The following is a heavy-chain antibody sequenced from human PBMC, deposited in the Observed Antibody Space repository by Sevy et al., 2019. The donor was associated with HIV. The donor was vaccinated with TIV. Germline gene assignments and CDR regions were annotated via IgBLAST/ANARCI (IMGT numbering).Heavy chain of an antibody. V-gene: IGHV4-31*03. D-gene: IGHD4-4*01. CDR1: GDSINNGDYY. J-gene: IGHJ5*02. CDR2: IYYTGTT. CDR3: ARTTVTTLSSARNNWFDP. Sequence: SETLSLTCTVSGDSINNGDYYWSWIRQHPGKGLEWIGKIYYTGTTYYHPFLKSRLRISVERSENTLSLSLRSVTAADTAVYYCARTTVTTLSSARNNWFDPWGQGTLVTVSS.